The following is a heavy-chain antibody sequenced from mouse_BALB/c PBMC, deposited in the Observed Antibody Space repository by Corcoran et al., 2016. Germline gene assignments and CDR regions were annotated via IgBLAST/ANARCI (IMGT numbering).Heavy chain of an antibody. J-gene: IGHJ4*01. Sequence: QIQLVQSGPELKKPGETVKISCKASGYTFTNYGMNWVKQAPGKGLKWMGWINTYTGEPTYADDFKGRFAFSLETSASTAYLQINNLKNEDTATYFCVRTPYAMDYWGQGTSVTVSS. CDR3: VRTPYAMDY. V-gene: IGHV9-3-1*01. CDR1: GYTFTNYG. CDR2: INTYTGEP.